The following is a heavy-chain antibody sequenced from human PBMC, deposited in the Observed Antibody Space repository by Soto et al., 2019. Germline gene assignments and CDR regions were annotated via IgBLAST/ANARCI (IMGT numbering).Heavy chain of an antibody. V-gene: IGHV1-69*08. Sequence: QDQLVQSGAEVKTPGSSVKVSCKASGGTCSTYTINWVRQAPGSGLEWMGRSIPLLDVTNNAQRFQGRVTITADKSTSTVYMELTSLTSQDTAVYYCARDSGTVGYDDSWGQGTLVTVSS. CDR3: ARDSGTVGYDDS. CDR1: GGTCSTYT. J-gene: IGHJ4*02. CDR2: SIPLLDVT. D-gene: IGHD3-10*01.